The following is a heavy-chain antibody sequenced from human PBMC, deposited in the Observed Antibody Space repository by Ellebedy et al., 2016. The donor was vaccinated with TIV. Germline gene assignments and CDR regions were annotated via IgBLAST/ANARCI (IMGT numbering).Heavy chain of an antibody. CDR3: ARVSRTGDDYSGGFDP. CDR1: GFTVTTNY. D-gene: IGHD4-23*01. V-gene: IGHV3-53*05. CDR2: IHTDDNT. J-gene: IGHJ5*02. Sequence: GGSLRLXXAASGFTVTTNYMTWVRQAPGKGLEWVSVIHTDDNTYHADSVKGRFTISRDNAKNSLYLQMNSLRAEDTAIYYCARVSRTGDDYSGGFDPWGQGTLVTVSS.